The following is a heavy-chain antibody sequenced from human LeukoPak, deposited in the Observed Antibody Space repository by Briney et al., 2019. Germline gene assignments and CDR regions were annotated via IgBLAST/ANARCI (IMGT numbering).Heavy chain of an antibody. J-gene: IGHJ4*02. Sequence: TSETLSLTCTVSGGSISSYYWSWIRQPPGKGLEWIGYIYYSGSTNYNPSLKSRVTISVDTSKNQFSLKLSSVTAADTAVYYCARLDSGYDFWGVDYWGQGTLVTVSS. V-gene: IGHV4-59*08. CDR2: IYYSGST. CDR1: GGSISSYY. D-gene: IGHD5-12*01. CDR3: ARLDSGYDFWGVDY.